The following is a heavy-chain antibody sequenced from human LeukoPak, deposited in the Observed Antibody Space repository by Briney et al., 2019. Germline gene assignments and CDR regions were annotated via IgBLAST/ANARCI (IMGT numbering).Heavy chain of an antibody. J-gene: IGHJ4*02. CDR2: ISGGGGST. D-gene: IGHD3-22*01. Sequence: GGSLRLSCAASGFTFSNYAMSWVRQAPGKGLEWVSAISGGGGSTYYADSVRGRFTISRDNSKNTLYLQMNSLRAEDTAVFYRAKSVSYYYDTSGYYDYWGQGTLVTVSS. CDR1: GFTFSNYA. V-gene: IGHV3-23*01. CDR3: AKSVSYYYDTSGYYDY.